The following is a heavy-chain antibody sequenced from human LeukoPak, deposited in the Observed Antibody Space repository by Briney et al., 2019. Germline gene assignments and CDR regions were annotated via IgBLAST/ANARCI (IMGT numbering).Heavy chain of an antibody. CDR2: IWAAGSNK. V-gene: IGHV3-30*18. CDR1: GFTFSTFG. CDR3: AKESGPYXAFDI. J-gene: IGHJ3*02. Sequence: GMSLRLSCAASGFTFSTFGMHWVRQAPGKGLEWVAVIWAAGSNKXYADFVKGRFTFSRDNSKNTLSLQMNSLRPEDTAVYYCAKESGPYXAFDIWGQGTMVTVSS.